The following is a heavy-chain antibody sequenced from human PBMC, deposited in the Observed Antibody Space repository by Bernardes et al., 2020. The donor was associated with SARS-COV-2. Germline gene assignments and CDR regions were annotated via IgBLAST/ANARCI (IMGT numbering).Heavy chain of an antibody. CDR1: GNTFTSYA. J-gene: IGHJ5*02. Sequence: SVKVSCKTSGNTFTSYAVIWVRQAPGQGLECMGGIIPLSGTTNYAQNFQGRVTIAADESSSTAYMELSSLRSEDTALYYCAREPIAARPGIWFDPWGQGTLVTVSS. CDR2: IIPLSGTT. V-gene: IGHV1-69*13. D-gene: IGHD6-6*01. CDR3: AREPIAARPGIWFDP.